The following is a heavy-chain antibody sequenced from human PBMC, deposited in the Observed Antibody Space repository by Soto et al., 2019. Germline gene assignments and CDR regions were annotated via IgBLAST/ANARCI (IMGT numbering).Heavy chain of an antibody. Sequence: GGSLRLSCAASGFTFSSYGMHWVRQAPGKGLEWVAVISYDGSNKYYADSVKGRFTISRDNSKNTLYLQMNSLRAEDTAVYYCAKGDSNYYDSSGYYSAYWGQGTLVTVS. CDR3: AKGDSNYYDSSGYYSAY. CDR2: ISYDGSNK. J-gene: IGHJ4*02. D-gene: IGHD3-22*01. V-gene: IGHV3-30*18. CDR1: GFTFSSYG.